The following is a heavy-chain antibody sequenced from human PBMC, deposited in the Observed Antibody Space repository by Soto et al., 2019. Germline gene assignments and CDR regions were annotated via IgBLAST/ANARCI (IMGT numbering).Heavy chain of an antibody. J-gene: IGHJ4*01. D-gene: IGHD3-22*01. Sequence: LSGVASGLTFVNPCIHCISQKPRKGREWVARIKSKTDGGTTDFAAPVKGRFAISRDDSKDMVYLQMNRMKTEDTGIYFCTTDCYSNMIVVRFDYCG. V-gene: IGHV3-15*07. CDR2: IKSKTDGGTT. CDR3: TTDCYSNMIVVRFDY. CDR1: GLTFVNPC.